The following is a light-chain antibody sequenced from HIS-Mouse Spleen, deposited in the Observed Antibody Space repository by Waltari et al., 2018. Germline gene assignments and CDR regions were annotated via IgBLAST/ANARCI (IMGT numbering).Light chain of an antibody. CDR3: QQYGSSPPWT. CDR2: GAS. V-gene: IGKV3-20*01. Sequence: EIVLTQSPGTLSLSLGERATLPCRASQSASSRYLAWYQQKPGPAPRLLIYGASSRATGIPDRFSGSGSGTDFTLTISRLEPEDFAVYYCQQYGSSPPWTFGQGTKVEIK. J-gene: IGKJ1*01. CDR1: QSASSRY.